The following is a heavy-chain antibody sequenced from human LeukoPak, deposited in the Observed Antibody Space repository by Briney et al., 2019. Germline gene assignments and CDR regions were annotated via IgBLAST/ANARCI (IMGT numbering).Heavy chain of an antibody. D-gene: IGHD6-19*01. CDR2: INPNSGGT. J-gene: IGHJ6*03. CDR3: ARDNSGWSDPPGYYYYYYMDV. V-gene: IGHV1-2*06. Sequence: ASVKVSCKASGYTFTGYYMHWVRQAPGQGLEWMGRINPNSGGTNYAQKFQGRVTMTRDTSNSTAYMELSRLRSDDTAVYYCARDNSGWSDPPGYYYYYYMDVWGKGTTVTVSS. CDR1: GYTFTGYY.